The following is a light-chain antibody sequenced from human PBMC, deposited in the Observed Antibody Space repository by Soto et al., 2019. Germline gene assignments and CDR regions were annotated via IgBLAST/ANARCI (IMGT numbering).Light chain of an antibody. Sequence: EIVLTQSPGTLSLSPGERATLSCRASQSVSTFLAWYQHKPGQAPRLLIYGASTRATGIPARFSGSGSGTDFTLTISRLEPEDFAVYYCQQYGSSPPLTFGGGTKVDI. J-gene: IGKJ4*01. CDR2: GAS. CDR1: QSVSTF. V-gene: IGKV3-20*01. CDR3: QQYGSSPPLT.